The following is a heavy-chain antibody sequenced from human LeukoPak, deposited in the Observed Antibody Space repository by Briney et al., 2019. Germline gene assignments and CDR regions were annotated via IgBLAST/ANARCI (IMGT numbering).Heavy chain of an antibody. D-gene: IGHD3/OR15-3a*01. CDR1: GFTCSSYS. CDR2: ISISSSYT. V-gene: IGHV3-21*01. CDR3: ARDFGREATGAFDI. J-gene: IGHJ3*02. Sequence: GGTLRLSAAASGFTCSSYSMKRVAQAPGHGLVGVSSISISSSYTYYADSVKGRFTISRDNAKNSLYLQMNSLRAEDTAVYYCARDFGREATGAFDIWGQGTMVTVSS.